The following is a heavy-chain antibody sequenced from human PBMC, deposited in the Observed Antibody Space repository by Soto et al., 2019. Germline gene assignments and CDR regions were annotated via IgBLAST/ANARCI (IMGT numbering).Heavy chain of an antibody. Sequence: QVQLVESGGGVVQPGRSLTLSCAASGFTFSSYAMHWVRQAPGKGLEWVAVISYDGSNKYYADSVKGRFTISRDNSKNTLYLQMNSLRAEDTAVYYSTVTRAAFDIWGQGTMVTVSS. D-gene: IGHD2-21*02. J-gene: IGHJ3*02. CDR3: TVTRAAFDI. CDR1: GFTFSSYA. CDR2: ISYDGSNK. V-gene: IGHV3-30-3*01.